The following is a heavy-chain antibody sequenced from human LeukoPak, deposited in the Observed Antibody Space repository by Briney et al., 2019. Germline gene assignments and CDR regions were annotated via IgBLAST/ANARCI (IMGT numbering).Heavy chain of an antibody. J-gene: IGHJ6*03. Sequence: GASVKVSCKASGYTFTGYYMHWVRQAPGQGLEWMGWINPNSGGTNYAQKFQGRVTMTRDTSISTAYMELSRLRSDDTAVYYCAGDLIGYCSSTSCALYYYYMDVWGKGTTVTVSS. CDR3: AGDLIGYCSSTSCALYYYYMDV. CDR2: INPNSGGT. CDR1: GYTFTGYY. D-gene: IGHD2-2*03. V-gene: IGHV1-2*02.